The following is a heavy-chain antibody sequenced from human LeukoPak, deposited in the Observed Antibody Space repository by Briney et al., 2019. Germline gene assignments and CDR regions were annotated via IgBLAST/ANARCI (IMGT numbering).Heavy chain of an antibody. CDR2: ISGSGGST. Sequence: GGSLRLSCAASGFIFSSYAMSWVRQAPGKGLEWVSDISGSGGSTYYADSVKGRFTISRDNSKNTLYLQMNSLRAEDTAVYYCAKDYPGSTLFDYWGQGTLVTVSS. V-gene: IGHV3-23*01. J-gene: IGHJ4*02. D-gene: IGHD1-7*01. CDR1: GFIFSSYA. CDR3: AKDYPGSTLFDY.